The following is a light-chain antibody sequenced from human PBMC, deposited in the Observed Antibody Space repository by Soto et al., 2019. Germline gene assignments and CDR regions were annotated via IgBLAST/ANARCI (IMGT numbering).Light chain of an antibody. CDR2: DDG. J-gene: IGLJ1*01. CDR3: QVWDSTYV. Sequence: SYELTQPPSVSVAPGQTARITCGENNIGSKSVHWYQQKPGQAPVLVVYDDGDRPSGIPERFSGSNSGNRATLTISRVEAADEADYYCQVWDSTYVFGTGTKV. V-gene: IGLV3-21*02. CDR1: NIGSKS.